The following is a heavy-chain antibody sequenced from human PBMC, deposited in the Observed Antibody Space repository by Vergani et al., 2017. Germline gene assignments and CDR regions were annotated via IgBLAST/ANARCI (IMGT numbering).Heavy chain of an antibody. D-gene: IGHD2-21*01. V-gene: IGHV4-39*01. Sequence: QLQLQESGPGLVKPSATLSLICSVSGASIRSSNYYWGWIRQPAGKGLEWIASIYYSGSTYYNPSLKSRVTISVDTSKNQCSLKLSSVTAADTAVYFCARHSTVEVLVKLGWSDPGGKGILVTVSS. CDR2: IYYSGST. CDR3: ARHSTVEVLVKLGWSDP. CDR1: GASIRSSNYY. J-gene: IGHJ5*02.